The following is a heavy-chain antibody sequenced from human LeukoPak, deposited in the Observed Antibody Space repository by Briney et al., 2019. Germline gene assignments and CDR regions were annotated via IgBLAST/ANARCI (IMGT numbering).Heavy chain of an antibody. CDR3: ARGIVGYCSSTSCYGQGFDP. J-gene: IGHJ5*02. D-gene: IGHD2-2*01. Sequence: GASVKVSCKASGGTFSSYAISWVRQAPGLGLEWMGGIIPIFGTANYAQKFQGRVTITADESTSTAYMELSSLRSEDTAVYYCARGIVGYCSSTSCYGQGFDPWGQGTLVTVSS. CDR1: GGTFSSYA. V-gene: IGHV1-69*13. CDR2: IIPIFGTA.